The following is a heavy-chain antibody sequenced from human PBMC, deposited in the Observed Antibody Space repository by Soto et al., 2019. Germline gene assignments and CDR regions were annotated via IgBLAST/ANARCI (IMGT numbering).Heavy chain of an antibody. J-gene: IGHJ4*02. D-gene: IGHD3-3*01. Sequence: PGGSLRLSCAASGFTFSSYGMSWVRQAPGRGLEWVAAISGSGSSTYYADSVKGRLTISRDNSKNTLYLQMNSLRAEDTAVDYCASGYYDFWSGYYPTFDYWGQGTLVTVSS. V-gene: IGHV3-23*01. CDR1: GFTFSSYG. CDR3: ASGYYDFWSGYYPTFDY. CDR2: ISGSGSST.